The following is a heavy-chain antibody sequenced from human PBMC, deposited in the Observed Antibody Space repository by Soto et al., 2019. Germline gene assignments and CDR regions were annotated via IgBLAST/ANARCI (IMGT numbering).Heavy chain of an antibody. D-gene: IGHD5-12*01. CDR3: GRDGGGGIVATTIDY. V-gene: IGHV3-33*01. CDR1: GFTFSSYG. Sequence: QVQLVESGGGVVQPGRSLRLSCAASGFTFSSYGMHWVRQAPGKGLEWVAVIWYDGSNKYYADSVKGRFTISRDNSKNAVYLQRNSRRAEGTAVYYCGRDGGGGIVATTIDYWGQGTLVTVSS. J-gene: IGHJ4*02. CDR2: IWYDGSNK.